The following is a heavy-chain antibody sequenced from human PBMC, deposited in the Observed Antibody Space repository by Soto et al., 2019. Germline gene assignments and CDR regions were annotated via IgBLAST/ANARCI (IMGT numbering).Heavy chain of an antibody. J-gene: IGHJ4*02. CDR3: AREGYYDFWSGYSYFDY. CDR1: GFTVSSNY. Sequence: PGGSLRLSCAASGFTVSSNYMSWVRQAPGKGLEWVSVIYSGGSTYYADSVKGRFTISRDNSKNTLYLQMNSLRAEDTAVYYCAREGYYDFWSGYSYFDYWGQGTLVTVSS. D-gene: IGHD3-3*01. V-gene: IGHV3-66*01. CDR2: IYSGGST.